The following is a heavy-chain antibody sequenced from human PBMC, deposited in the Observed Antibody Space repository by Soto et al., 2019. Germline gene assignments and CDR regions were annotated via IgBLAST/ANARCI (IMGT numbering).Heavy chain of an antibody. J-gene: IGHJ4*02. CDR2: IIPILGIA. V-gene: IGHV1-69*02. CDR1: GGTFSSYT. CDR3: ARGFHLDY. Sequence: SVKVSCKASGGTFSSYTISWVRQAPGQGLEWMGRIIPILGIANYAQKFQGRVTITANTSISTAYMELSSLRSEDTAVYYCARGFHLDYWGQGTLVTVSS.